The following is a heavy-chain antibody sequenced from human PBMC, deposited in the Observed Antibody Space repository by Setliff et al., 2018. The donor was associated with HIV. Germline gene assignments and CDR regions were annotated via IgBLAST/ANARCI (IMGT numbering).Heavy chain of an antibody. V-gene: IGHV3-20*04. Sequence: PGGSLRLSCAASGFIFNDYAMSWVRQVPGKGLEWVSAINWNGGSAGYGDSVRGRFTVSRDNAKSSLYLQMSGLKIEDMAVYYCAKDGSGWSQHWGQGTRVTV. CDR3: AKDGSGWSQH. CDR1: GFIFNDYA. D-gene: IGHD6-19*01. CDR2: INWNGGSA. J-gene: IGHJ1*01.